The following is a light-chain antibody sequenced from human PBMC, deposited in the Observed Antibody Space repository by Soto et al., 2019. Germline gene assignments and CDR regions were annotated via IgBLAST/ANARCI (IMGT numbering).Light chain of an antibody. V-gene: IGLV2-14*01. CDR2: EVS. J-gene: IGLJ1*01. CDR1: SSDVGGFNY. CDR3: SSCTSTSTCL. Sequence: QSVLTQPPSASGSPGQSVTISCTGTSSDVGGFNYVSWYQQHPVKAPKLIIYEVSNRPSGVSNRFSGSKSGNTASLTISGLQAEDETDYYCSSCTSTSTCLFGTGTKVTVL.